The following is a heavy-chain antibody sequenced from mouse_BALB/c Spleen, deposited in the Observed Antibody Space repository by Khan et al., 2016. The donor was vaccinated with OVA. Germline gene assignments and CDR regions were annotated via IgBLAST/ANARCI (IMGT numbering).Heavy chain of an antibody. V-gene: IGHV2-3*01. CDR1: GFSLPNYG. J-gene: IGHJ1*01. CDR3: ARPEQYWYFDV. CDR2: MWGDGSP. Sequence: QVQLKESGPGLVAPSQSLSITCTVSGFSLPNYGVSWVRQPPGKGLEWLGVMWGDGSPNSNSALRSRLSISQENSKSPVCIKLNSLQTEDTATDYGARPEQYWYFDVWGAGTTVTGSS.